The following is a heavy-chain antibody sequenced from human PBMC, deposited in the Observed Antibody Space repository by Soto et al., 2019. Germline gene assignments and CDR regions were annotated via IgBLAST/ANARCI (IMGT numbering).Heavy chain of an antibody. D-gene: IGHD3-10*01. V-gene: IGHV3-21*01. CDR3: ARDRYYGSGSYRYYYYYYGMDV. J-gene: IGHJ6*02. CDR1: GFTFSSYS. CDR2: ISSSSSYI. Sequence: PGGSLRLSCAASGFTFSSYSMNWVRQAPGKGLEWVSSISSSSSYIYYADSVKGRFTISRDNAKNSLYLQMNSLRAEDTAVYYCARDRYYGSGSYRYYYYYYGMDVWGQGTTVTVSS.